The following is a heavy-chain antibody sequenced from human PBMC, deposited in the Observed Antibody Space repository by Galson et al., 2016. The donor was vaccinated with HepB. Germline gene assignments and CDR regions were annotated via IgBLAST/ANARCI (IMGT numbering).Heavy chain of an antibody. J-gene: IGHJ3*02. CDR2: ISSSRSYT. D-gene: IGHD6-13*01. CDR1: GFTFSDYY. V-gene: IGHV3-11*05. Sequence: SLRLSCAASGFTFSDYYMSWIRQAPGKGLEWVSYISSSRSYTKYADSGKGRFTISRDNAKNSLYLQKNSLRAEDTAVYYCARDGSSRSSPNGFDIWGQGTMVTVSS. CDR3: ARDGSSRSSPNGFDI.